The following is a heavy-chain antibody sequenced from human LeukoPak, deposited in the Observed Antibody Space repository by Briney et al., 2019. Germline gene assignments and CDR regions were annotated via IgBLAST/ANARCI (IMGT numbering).Heavy chain of an antibody. CDR2: IYSGGST. D-gene: IGHD6-6*01. V-gene: IGHV3-53*01. CDR3: ARTPSSAGYFDY. J-gene: IGHJ4*02. CDR1: GFTVSSNY. Sequence: GGSRRLSCAASGFTVSSNYMSWVRQAPGKGLEWVSVIYSGGSTYYADSVKGRFTISRDNSKNTLYLQMNSLRAEDTAVYYCARTPSSAGYFDYWGQGTLVTVSS.